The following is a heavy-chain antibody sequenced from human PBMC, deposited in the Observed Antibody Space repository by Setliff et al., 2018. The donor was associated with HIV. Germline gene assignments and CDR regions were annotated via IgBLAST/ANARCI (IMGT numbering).Heavy chain of an antibody. V-gene: IGHV4-39*07. CDR2: IYYSGST. CDR1: GGSISSSSYY. CDR3: ARAGGNYDMLTGYYLAFDV. J-gene: IGHJ3*01. Sequence: SETLSLTCTVSGGSISSSSYYWGWIRQPPGKGLEWIGSIYYSGSTYYNPSLRSRVTISIDTSKNHFSLKLSSDTAADTAVYYCARAGGNYDMLTGYYLAFDVWGQGTMVTVSS. D-gene: IGHD3-9*01.